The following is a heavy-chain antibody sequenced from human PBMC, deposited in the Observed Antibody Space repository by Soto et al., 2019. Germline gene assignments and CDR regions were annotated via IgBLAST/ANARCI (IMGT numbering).Heavy chain of an antibody. CDR3: ARDDSGFSGSHYIGYFNY. Sequence: ASVKVSCKASGNTVPNYAIHWVRQAPGQRLEWMGWINGGNGNTYYSEHFQGRVTFTGDTSAGTVYMQLSSLTSEDTAVYYCARDDSGFSGSHYIGYFNYWGQGALVTVSS. CDR1: GNTVPNYA. CDR2: INGGNGNT. J-gene: IGHJ4*02. D-gene: IGHD1-26*01. V-gene: IGHV1-3*01.